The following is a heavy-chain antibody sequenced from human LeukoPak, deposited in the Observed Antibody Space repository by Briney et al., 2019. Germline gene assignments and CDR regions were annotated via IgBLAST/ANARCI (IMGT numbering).Heavy chain of an antibody. J-gene: IGHJ5*02. CDR3: ASSKYYYDSSGYYYWFDP. CDR1: GGSISSGGYY. V-gene: IGHV4-31*03. Sequence: SSQTLSLTCTVSGGSISSGGYYWSWIRQHPGKGLEWIGYIYYSGSTNYNPSLKSRVTISVDTSKNQFSLKLSSVTAADTAVYYCASSKYYYDSSGYYYWFDPWGQGTLVTVSS. D-gene: IGHD3-22*01. CDR2: IYYSGST.